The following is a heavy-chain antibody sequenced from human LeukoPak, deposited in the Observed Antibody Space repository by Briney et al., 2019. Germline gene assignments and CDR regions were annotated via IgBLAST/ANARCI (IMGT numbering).Heavy chain of an antibody. CDR3: GRNSSGDAFDV. Sequence: GASVKVSCKASGYTFISYDISWVRQAPGQGLDWMGWISSYTGNTNYAQKLQGRVAMTTDTSTSTAYMELRSLRSDDTAVYYCGRNSSGDAFDVWGQGTMATVSS. CDR1: GYTFISYD. D-gene: IGHD6-19*01. CDR2: ISSYTGNT. J-gene: IGHJ3*01. V-gene: IGHV1-18*01.